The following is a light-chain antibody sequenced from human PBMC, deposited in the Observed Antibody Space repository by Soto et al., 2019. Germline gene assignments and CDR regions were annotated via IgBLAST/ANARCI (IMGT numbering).Light chain of an antibody. CDR2: GAS. Sequence: EIVLTQSPGTLSLSPGERAPLSCRASQSVSNNYLAWYQQKPGQAPRLLIYGASNRATGIPDRFSGSGSGTDFTLTISRLEPEDFAVYYCQKYGSSGTFGQGTKVEIK. CDR1: QSVSNNY. CDR3: QKYGSSGT. J-gene: IGKJ1*01. V-gene: IGKV3-20*01.